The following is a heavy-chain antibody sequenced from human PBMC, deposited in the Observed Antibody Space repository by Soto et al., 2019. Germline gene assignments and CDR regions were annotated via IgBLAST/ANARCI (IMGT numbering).Heavy chain of an antibody. Sequence: SETLSLTCTVSGGSISSGDYYWSWIRQPPGKGLGWIGSIYYSGSTYYNPSLKSRVTISVDTSKNQFSLKLSSVTAADTAVYYCARTYYDILTGYGPFDYWGQGTLVTVS. V-gene: IGHV4-30-4*02. CDR1: GGSISSGDYY. D-gene: IGHD3-9*01. CDR3: ARTYYDILTGYGPFDY. J-gene: IGHJ4*02. CDR2: IYYSGST.